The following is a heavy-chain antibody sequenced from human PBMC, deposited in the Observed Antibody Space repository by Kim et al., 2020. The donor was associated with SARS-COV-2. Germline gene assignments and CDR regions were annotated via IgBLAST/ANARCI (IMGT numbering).Heavy chain of an antibody. Sequence: TNYTPSLKSRVTISVDKSKNQFSLKLSSVTAADTAVYYCARDSSVGATDYWGQGTLVTVSS. CDR2: T. J-gene: IGHJ4*02. D-gene: IGHD1-26*01. CDR3: ARDSSVGATDY. V-gene: IGHV4-4*02.